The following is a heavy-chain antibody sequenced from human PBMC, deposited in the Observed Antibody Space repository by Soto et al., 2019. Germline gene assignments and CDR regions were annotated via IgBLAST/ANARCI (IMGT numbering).Heavy chain of an antibody. CDR3: VRRFNYFDS. V-gene: IGHV4-39*01. CDR2: INYSGTT. J-gene: IGHJ4*02. Sequence: PSETLSLTCTVSGDSIEISGYLWGWIRQPPGKGLEWLANINYSGTTYHNPSLKSRVTMSVDTSTRQFSLKLSSVTAADTGVYYCVRRFNYFDSWGQGALVTVSS. CDR1: GDSIEISGYL.